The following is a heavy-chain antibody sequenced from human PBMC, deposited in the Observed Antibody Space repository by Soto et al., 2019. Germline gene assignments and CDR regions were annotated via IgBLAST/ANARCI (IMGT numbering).Heavy chain of an antibody. CDR3: GRDGVGATPLGWFDP. V-gene: IGHV1-2*06. J-gene: IGHJ5*02. Sequence: QVQLVQSGAEVKKPGASVKVSCKASGYTFICYYIHWVRQAPGQGLEWMGRINPRSGDTTYAQKFQGRLTMTRDTSISTAYMELSSLRSDDTAVYYCGRDGVGATPLGWFDPWGQGSLVTVSS. CDR2: INPRSGDT. CDR1: GYTFICYY. D-gene: IGHD1-26*01.